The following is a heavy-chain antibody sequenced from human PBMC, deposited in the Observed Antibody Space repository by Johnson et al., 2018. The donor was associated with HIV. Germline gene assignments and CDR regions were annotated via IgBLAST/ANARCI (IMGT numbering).Heavy chain of an antibody. CDR2: IRENNDNI. CDR3: ARGGLTYYYDSSGYPDAFDI. CDR1: GFTVSSNY. J-gene: IGHJ3*02. V-gene: IGHV3-66*02. D-gene: IGHD3-22*01. Sequence: VQLVESGGGLVQPGGSLRLSCAASGFTVSSNYMSWVRQAPGKGLEWVSSIRENNDNIGYVDSVKGRITISRDNSKNTLYLQMNSLRVEDTAVYYCARGGLTYYYDSSGYPDAFDIWGQGTMVTVSS.